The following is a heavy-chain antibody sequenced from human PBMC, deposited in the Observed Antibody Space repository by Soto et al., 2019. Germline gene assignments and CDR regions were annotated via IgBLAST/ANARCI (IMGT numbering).Heavy chain of an antibody. Sequence: TSETLSLTCAVYGGSFSGYYWSWIRQPPGKGLEWIGEINHSGSTNYNPSLKSRVTISVDTSKNQFSLKLSSVTAADTAVYYCASGTFYPDAFDIWGQGTMVTV. J-gene: IGHJ3*02. CDR2: INHSGST. CDR1: GGSFSGYY. V-gene: IGHV4-34*01. CDR3: ASGTFYPDAFDI.